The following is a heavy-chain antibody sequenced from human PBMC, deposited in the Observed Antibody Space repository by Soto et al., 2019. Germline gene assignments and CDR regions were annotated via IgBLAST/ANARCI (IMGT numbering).Heavy chain of an antibody. CDR3: ARDMYSSDYFVKWFEP. J-gene: IGHJ5*02. CDR2: IPKDGMNK. Sequence: QVRLVESGGGVVQPGRSLRLSCTASGFSFSSYAMYWFRQPPGKGLEWVAVIPKDGMNKNYADSVKGRVTVSRDNANYSLDLQLNSLRGEDTAMYYCARDMYSSDYFVKWFEPWGQGTLVTVSS. D-gene: IGHD6-19*01. CDR1: GFSFSSYA. V-gene: IGHV3-30*04.